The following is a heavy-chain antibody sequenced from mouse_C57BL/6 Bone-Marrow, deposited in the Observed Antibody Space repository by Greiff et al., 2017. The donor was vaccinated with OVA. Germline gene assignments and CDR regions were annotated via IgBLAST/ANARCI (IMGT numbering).Heavy chain of an antibody. Sequence: QVTLKVSGAELVRPGTSVKMSCKASGYTFTNYWIGWAKQRPGHGLEWIGDIYPGGGYTNYNEKFKGKATLTADKSSSTAYMQFSSLTSEDSAIYYCARFYYYGSSEGDYAMDYWGQGTSVTVSS. V-gene: IGHV1-63*01. CDR2: IYPGGGYT. CDR1: GYTFTNYW. J-gene: IGHJ4*01. D-gene: IGHD1-1*01. CDR3: ARFYYYGSSEGDYAMDY.